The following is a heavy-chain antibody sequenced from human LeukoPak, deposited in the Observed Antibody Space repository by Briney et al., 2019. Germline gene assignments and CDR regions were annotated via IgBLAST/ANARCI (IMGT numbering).Heavy chain of an antibody. Sequence: SETLSLTCTVSGGSISSYYWGWIRQPPGKGLDWNGYIYYSGSTNYNPSLKSRVTISVDTSKNQFPLKLSSVTAADTAVYYCARVVHSSSWLPNPTNNWFDPWGQGTLVTVSS. J-gene: IGHJ5*02. CDR3: ARVVHSSSWLPNPTNNWFDP. D-gene: IGHD6-13*01. V-gene: IGHV4-59*01. CDR2: IYYSGST. CDR1: GGSISSYY.